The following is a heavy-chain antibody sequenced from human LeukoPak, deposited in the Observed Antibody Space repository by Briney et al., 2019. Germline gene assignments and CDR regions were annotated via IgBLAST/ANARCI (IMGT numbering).Heavy chain of an antibody. D-gene: IGHD1-1*01. J-gene: IGHJ4*02. CDR1: GFTFSRDS. V-gene: IGHV3-21*04. CDR2: ISSSSSSFI. CDR3: AKESGQLDY. Sequence: GGSLRLSCAASGFTFSRDSMNWVRQAPGKGLEWVSSISSSSSSFIYYADSVKGRFTISRDNSKNTLYLEMNGLRAKDTAVYYCAKESGQLDYWGQGTLVTASS.